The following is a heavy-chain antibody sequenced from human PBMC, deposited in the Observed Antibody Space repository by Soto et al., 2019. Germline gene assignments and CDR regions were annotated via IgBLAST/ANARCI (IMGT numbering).Heavy chain of an antibody. D-gene: IGHD6-19*01. CDR1: GFTVSSNY. J-gene: IGHJ3*02. CDR2: IYSGGST. CDR3: ASTEKQWLVQHDAFDI. V-gene: IGHV3-53*02. Sequence: EVQLVETGGGLIQPGGSLRLSCAASGFTVSSNYMSWVRQAPGKGLEWVSVIYSGGSTYYADSVKGRFTISRDNSKNTLYLQMNSLRAEDTAVYYCASTEKQWLVQHDAFDIWGQGTMVTVSS.